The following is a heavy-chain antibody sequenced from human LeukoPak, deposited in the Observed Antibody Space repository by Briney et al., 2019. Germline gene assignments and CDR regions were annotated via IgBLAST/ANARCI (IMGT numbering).Heavy chain of an antibody. Sequence: PGGSLRLSCAASGFSFSTYAMRWVRQAPGKGLEYVSAINTDEGSTYYANSVKGRFTISRDNSKNTLYLQMGSLRVEDMVVYYCARGTSTTVTIFDYWGQGTLVTVSS. CDR1: GFSFSTYA. D-gene: IGHD4-17*01. V-gene: IGHV3-64*01. J-gene: IGHJ4*02. CDR2: INTDEGST. CDR3: ARGTSTTVTIFDY.